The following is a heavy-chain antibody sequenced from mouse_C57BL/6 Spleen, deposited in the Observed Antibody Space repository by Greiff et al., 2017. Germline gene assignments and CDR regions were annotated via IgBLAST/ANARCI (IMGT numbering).Heavy chain of an antibody. CDR2: IRSKSNNYAT. J-gene: IGHJ3*01. CDR1: GFSFNTYA. CDR3: VRGDYDWFAY. D-gene: IGHD2-4*01. V-gene: IGHV10-1*01. Sequence: DVMLVESGGGLVQPKGSLKLSCAASGFSFNTYAMNWVRQAPGKGLEWVARIRSKSNNYATYYADSVKDRFTISRDDSESMLYLQMNNLKTEDTAMYYCVRGDYDWFAYWGQGTLVTVSA.